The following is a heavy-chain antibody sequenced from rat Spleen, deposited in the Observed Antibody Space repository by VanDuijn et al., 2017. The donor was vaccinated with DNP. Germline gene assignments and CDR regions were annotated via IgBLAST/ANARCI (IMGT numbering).Heavy chain of an antibody. J-gene: IGHJ2*01. V-gene: IGHV5-17*01. Sequence: EVQLVESGGGLVQPGRSLKISCAASRFIFSDYAMAWVRPAPKKGLEWVATIIYDGSTTYYRDSVKGRFTISRDNAKSTLFLQMDSLRSEDTATYYCTRRAGLSYYFDYWGQGVMVTVSS. CDR3: TRRAGLSYYFDY. CDR1: RFIFSDYA. CDR2: IIYDGSTT. D-gene: IGHD1-1*01.